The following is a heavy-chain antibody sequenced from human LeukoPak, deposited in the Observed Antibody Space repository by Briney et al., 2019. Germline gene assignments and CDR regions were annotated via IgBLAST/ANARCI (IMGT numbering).Heavy chain of an antibody. D-gene: IGHD3-22*01. V-gene: IGHV4-4*07. CDR2: IYTSGST. CDR1: GGSFSGYD. Sequence: KASETLSLTCAVYGGSFSGYDWSWIRQPAGKGLEWIGRIYTSGSTNYNPSLKSRVTISVDTSKNQFSLKLSSVTAADTAVYYCARELDYYEGSHAFDIWGQGTMVTVSS. CDR3: ARELDYYEGSHAFDI. J-gene: IGHJ3*02.